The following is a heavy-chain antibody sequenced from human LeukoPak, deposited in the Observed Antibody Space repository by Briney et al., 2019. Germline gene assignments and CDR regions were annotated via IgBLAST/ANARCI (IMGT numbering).Heavy chain of an antibody. CDR1: GGTFSSYA. D-gene: IGHD6-6*01. CDR3: ARVMKDKGSSGFAFDI. Sequence: GASVKVSCKASGGTFSSYAISWVRQAPGQGLEWMGGIIPIFGTANYAQKFQGRVTITTDESTSTAYMELSSLRSEDTAVYYCARVMKDKGSSGFAFDIWGQGTMVTVSS. J-gene: IGHJ3*02. CDR2: IIPIFGTA. V-gene: IGHV1-69*05.